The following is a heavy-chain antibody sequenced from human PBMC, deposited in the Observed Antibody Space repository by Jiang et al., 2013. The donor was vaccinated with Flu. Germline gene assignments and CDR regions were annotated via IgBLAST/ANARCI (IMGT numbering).Heavy chain of an antibody. CDR3: ARVLGGSGSSKRVYYYYGMDV. Sequence: GLVKPSETLSLTCTVSGGSISSYYWSWIRQPPGKGLEWIGYIYYSGSTNYNPSLKSRVTISVDTSKNQFSLKLSSVTAADTAVYYCARVLGGSGSSKRVYYYYGMDVWGQGTTVTVSS. J-gene: IGHJ6*02. V-gene: IGHV4-59*01. CDR2: IYYSGST. CDR1: GGSISSYY. D-gene: IGHD3-10*01.